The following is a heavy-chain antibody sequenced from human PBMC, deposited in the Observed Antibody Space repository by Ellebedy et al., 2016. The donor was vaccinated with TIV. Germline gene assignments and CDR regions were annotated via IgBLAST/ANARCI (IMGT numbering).Heavy chain of an antibody. CDR1: GGSLTNHF. CDR3: ARVAITAAVGGGYFDL. Sequence: MPSETLSLTCTVSGGSLTNHFWSWIRQPPGKGLAWIASIYYTGSTNYNPSLKSRVTISVDTSKNQISLTLMTSVSAADTAVYYCARVAITAAVGGGYFDLWGRGTLVTVSS. CDR2: IYYTGST. V-gene: IGHV4-59*11. J-gene: IGHJ2*01. D-gene: IGHD6-13*01.